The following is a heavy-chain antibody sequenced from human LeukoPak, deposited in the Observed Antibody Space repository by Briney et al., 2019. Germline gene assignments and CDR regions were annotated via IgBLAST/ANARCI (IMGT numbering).Heavy chain of an antibody. CDR2: IRSKTSGGTT. V-gene: IGHV3-49*04. D-gene: IGHD1-26*01. CDR3: TRDSGSY. CDR1: GFTFVDHA. Sequence: GTSLRLSCTASGFTFVDHAMTWVRQAPGKGLEWVGFIRSKTSGGTTEYAASVKGRFTISKDDSKSIVYLQMNSLETEDTGVYYCTRDSGSYWGQGTLVTVSS. J-gene: IGHJ4*02.